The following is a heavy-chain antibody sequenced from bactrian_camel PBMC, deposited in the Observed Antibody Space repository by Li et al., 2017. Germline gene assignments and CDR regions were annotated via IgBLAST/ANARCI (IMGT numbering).Heavy chain of an antibody. V-gene: IGHV3S40*01. CDR1: GFTFNTHD. Sequence: VQLVESGGGLVQPGGSLTLSCAASGFTFNTHDMSWVRQAPGKEREWVASIYTGPGDTYYADSVKGRFTISLDTAENTVYLQVNSLKPEDTAMYYCAALKATGCSPRSWANRYVYSYWGQGTQVTVS. CDR2: IYTGPGDT. J-gene: IGHJ4*01. CDR3: AALKATGCSPRSWANRYVYSY. D-gene: IGHD3*01.